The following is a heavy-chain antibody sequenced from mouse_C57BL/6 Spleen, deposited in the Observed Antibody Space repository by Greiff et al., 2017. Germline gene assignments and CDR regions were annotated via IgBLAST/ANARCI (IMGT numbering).Heavy chain of an antibody. CDR2: IRNKANGYTS. V-gene: IGHV7-3*01. CDR3: ARRTGIPYYAIDY. Sequence: EVKLMESGGGLVQPGGSLSLSCAASGFTFTDYYMSWVRQPPGKALEWLGFIRNKANGYTSEYSASVKGRFTTSRDNSKSILYLPMNALRAEDSATYYCARRTGIPYYAIDYWGQGTSVTVSS. J-gene: IGHJ4*01. CDR1: GFTFTDYY. D-gene: IGHD4-1*01.